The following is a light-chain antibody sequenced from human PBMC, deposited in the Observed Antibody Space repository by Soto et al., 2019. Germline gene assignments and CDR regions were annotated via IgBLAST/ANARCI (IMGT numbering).Light chain of an antibody. CDR2: EVS. CDR3: CSYAGSSTMV. J-gene: IGLJ1*01. Sequence: QSVLTQPASVSGSPGQSITISCTGTSSEVGSYNLVSWYQQHPGKAPKLMIYEVSKRLSGVSNRFSGSKSGNTASLTISGLQAEDEADYYCCSYAGSSTMVFGTGTKVTVL. V-gene: IGLV2-23*02. CDR1: SSEVGSYNL.